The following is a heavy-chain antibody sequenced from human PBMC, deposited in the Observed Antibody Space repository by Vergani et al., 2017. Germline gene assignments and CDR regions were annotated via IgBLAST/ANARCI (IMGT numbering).Heavy chain of an antibody. V-gene: IGHV3-23*04. CDR2: ISGSGGST. D-gene: IGHD3-22*01. CDR1: GYSFTSYA. CDR3: AKDRWSSGYQDAFDI. J-gene: IGHJ3*02. Sequence: EVQLVQSGAEVKKPGESLRISCKGSGYSFTSYAMSWVRQAPGKGLEWVSAISGSGGSTYYADSVKGRFTISRDNSKNTLYLQMNSLRAEDTAVYYCAKDRWSSGYQDAFDIWGQGTMVTVSS.